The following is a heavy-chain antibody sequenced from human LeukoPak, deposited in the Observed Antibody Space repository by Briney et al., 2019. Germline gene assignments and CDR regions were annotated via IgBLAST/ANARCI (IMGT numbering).Heavy chain of an antibody. CDR3: ARDSSSFPNYFDY. D-gene: IGHD3-3*02. Sequence: QPGGSLRLSCAASGFTVRSTYMSWGRQAPGKGLEWVSLIYSDGTTFYADSVKGRLAISTDNSKNTLYLQMSSQRAEDTAVYYCARDSSSFPNYFDYWGQGTLITVSS. CDR1: GFTVRSTY. V-gene: IGHV3-53*01. CDR2: IYSDGTT. J-gene: IGHJ4*02.